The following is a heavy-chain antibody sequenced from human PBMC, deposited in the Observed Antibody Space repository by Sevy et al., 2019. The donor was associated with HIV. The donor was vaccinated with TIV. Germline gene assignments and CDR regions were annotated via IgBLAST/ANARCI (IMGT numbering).Heavy chain of an antibody. Sequence: GESLKISCQGSGHDFNNHWIGWVRHKPGQGLEWMGVILPDDSDTKYSPSFEGQVTFSADKSISTVYLQWSSLKASDTAMYFCPTSRSGQFDSSGYYIYWGQGTLVTVSS. D-gene: IGHD3-22*01. J-gene: IGHJ4*02. CDR1: GHDFNNHW. V-gene: IGHV5-51*01. CDR2: ILPDDSDT. CDR3: PTSRSGQFDSSGYYIY.